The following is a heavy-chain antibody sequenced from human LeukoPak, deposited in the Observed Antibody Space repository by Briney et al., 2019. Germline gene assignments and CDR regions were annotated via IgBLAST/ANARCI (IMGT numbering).Heavy chain of an antibody. CDR1: GVSISSGDYY. J-gene: IGHJ3*02. CDR2: MYYSGST. V-gene: IGHV4-30-4*08. Sequence: TLSLTCTVSGVSISSGDYYWGWIRQAPGKGLEWIGYMYYSGSTYYNPSLKSRVTISVDTSKNQFSLKLSSMTAADTAVYYCARGSEYSSSQDAFDIWGQGTMVTVSS. CDR3: ARGSEYSSSQDAFDI. D-gene: IGHD6-6*01.